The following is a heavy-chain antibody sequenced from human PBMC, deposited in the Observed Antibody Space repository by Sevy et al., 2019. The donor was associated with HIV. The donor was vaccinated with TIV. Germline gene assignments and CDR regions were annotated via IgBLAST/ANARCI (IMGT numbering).Heavy chain of an antibody. CDR3: ARDDEPDYYYFDMDV. CDR1: GLTVGSLS. Sequence: GGSLRLSCVASGLTVGSLSINWVRQAPGKGLEWVAVISYDGSNKYYADSVKGRFTISRDNSKNTLYLQMDGLRAEDTALYYCARDDEPDYYYFDMDVWGQGTTVTVSS. V-gene: IGHV3-30-3*01. CDR2: ISYDGSNK. J-gene: IGHJ6*02.